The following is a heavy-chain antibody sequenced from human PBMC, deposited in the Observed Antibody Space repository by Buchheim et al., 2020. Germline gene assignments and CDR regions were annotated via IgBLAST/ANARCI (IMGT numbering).Heavy chain of an antibody. Sequence: HLHLQESGPGLVKPSETLSLTCSVSGDSIRSSAYFWGWIRQSPGRALEWIASINYSGRAFYNPSLESRVTMSLDKSNHQFSLKLHSVTAADTAVYYCAREGWGAKSEDDDWGPGTL. J-gene: IGHJ4*02. D-gene: IGHD3-16*01. CDR3: AREGWGAKSEDDD. CDR1: GDSIRSSAYF. CDR2: INYSGRA. V-gene: IGHV4-39*07.